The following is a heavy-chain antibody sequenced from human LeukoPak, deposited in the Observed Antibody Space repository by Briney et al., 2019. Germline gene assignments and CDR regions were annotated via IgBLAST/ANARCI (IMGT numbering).Heavy chain of an antibody. Sequence: SETLSLTCIVSGDSISNSGWSWGWIRQPPGKGLEWIGTMPYDENVADNEIPSSNPSLKSRVSISADTSKNQLSLKVNSVTAADTASYYCARLTLTGVGGRGWFDAWGRGTLVIVSS. J-gene: IGHJ5*02. CDR3: ARLTLTGVGGRGWFDA. D-gene: IGHD3-3*01. V-gene: IGHV4-39*01. CDR2: MPYDENVADNEIP. CDR1: GDSISNSGWS.